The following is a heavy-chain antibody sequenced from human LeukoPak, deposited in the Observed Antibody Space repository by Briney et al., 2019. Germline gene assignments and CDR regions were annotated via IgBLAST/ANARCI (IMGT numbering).Heavy chain of an antibody. CDR1: GGTFSSYA. D-gene: IGHD6-13*01. V-gene: IGHV1-69*06. Sequence: SVKVSCKASGGTFSSYAISWVRQAPGQGLEWMGGIIPIFGTTNYAQKFQDRGTITADKSTSTAYMELSSLRSEDTAVYYCARVVALTGYSSSWYSGYYYYMDVWGKGTTVTISS. CDR2: IIPIFGTT. J-gene: IGHJ6*03. CDR3: ARVVALTGYSSSWYSGYYYYMDV.